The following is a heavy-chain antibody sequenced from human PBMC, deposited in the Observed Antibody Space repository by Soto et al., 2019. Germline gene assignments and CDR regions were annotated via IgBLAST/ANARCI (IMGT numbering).Heavy chain of an antibody. J-gene: IGHJ6*02. CDR2: INPSGGST. CDR3: ARVLYTIFGVVSEYYYYGMDV. Sequence: GASVKVSCKASGYTFTSYYMHWVRQAPGQGLEWMGKINPSGGSTSYAQKFQGRVTMTRDTSTSTVYMELSSLRSEDTAVYYCARVLYTIFGVVSEYYYYGMDVWGQGTTVTVSS. V-gene: IGHV1-46*01. CDR1: GYTFTSYY. D-gene: IGHD3-3*01.